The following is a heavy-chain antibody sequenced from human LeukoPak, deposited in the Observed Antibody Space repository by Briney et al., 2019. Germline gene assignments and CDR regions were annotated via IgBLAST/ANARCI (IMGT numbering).Heavy chain of an antibody. CDR3: ARGHYDGSDTPILDALYI. J-gene: IGHJ3*02. CDR2: IRPYNGNT. D-gene: IGHD3-22*01. CDR1: GYSITRFS. Sequence: GASVKLSCKASGYSITRFSLTWVRQAPGQGLEWMGWIRPYNGNTNYAQKLQGRVTMATDTSTSTAYMELRSLRSDDTATYYCARGHYDGSDTPILDALYIWGQGTMVTVSS. V-gene: IGHV1-18*01.